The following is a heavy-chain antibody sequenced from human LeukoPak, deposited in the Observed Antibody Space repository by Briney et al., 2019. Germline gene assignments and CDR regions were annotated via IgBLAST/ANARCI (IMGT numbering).Heavy chain of an antibody. CDR1: GFTFSSYG. V-gene: IGHV3-30*02. CDR2: IRYDGSNK. D-gene: IGHD3-10*01. CDR3: AKDLSSGSYYYYMDV. Sequence: TGGSLRLSCAASGFTFSSYGMHWVRQAPGKGLEWVAFIRYDGSNKYYADSVKGRFTISRDNSKNTLYLQMNSLRAEDTAVYYCAKDLSSGSYYYYMDVWGKGTTVTVSS. J-gene: IGHJ6*03.